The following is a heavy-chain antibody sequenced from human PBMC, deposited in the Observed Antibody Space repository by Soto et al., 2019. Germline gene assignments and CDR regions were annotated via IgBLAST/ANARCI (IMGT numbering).Heavy chain of an antibody. CDR1: GFTFSSYW. CDR2: IKQDGSEK. J-gene: IGHJ4*02. D-gene: IGHD2-2*01. Sequence: GGSLRLSCAASGFTFSSYWMTWVRQAPWKGLEWVANIKQDGSEKYFVDSVKGRFTISRDNAKNSLYLQMNSLRAEDTALYYCARDRRCSNTSCYYFDYWGQGTLVTVSS. V-gene: IGHV3-7*01. CDR3: ARDRRCSNTSCYYFDY.